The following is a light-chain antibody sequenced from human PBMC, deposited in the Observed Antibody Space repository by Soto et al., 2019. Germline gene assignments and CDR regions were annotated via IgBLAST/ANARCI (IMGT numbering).Light chain of an antibody. V-gene: IGKV1-39*01. J-gene: IGKJ5*01. CDR1: HYIGTF. Sequence: DIQMTQSPSSLSASVGDSVTLTCRASHYIGTFLNWYQQRPGKAPKLLIYAASNLQSGVPLRFSGSGSGTEFTLTISSLQPDDFATYYCQKNYSSPSITFGQGTRLEIK. CDR3: QKNYSSPSIT. CDR2: AAS.